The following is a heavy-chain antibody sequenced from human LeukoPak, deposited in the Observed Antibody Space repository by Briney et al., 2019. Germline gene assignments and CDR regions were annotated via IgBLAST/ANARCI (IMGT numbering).Heavy chain of an antibody. CDR3: TRRITIFLGMDV. D-gene: IGHD3-3*01. CDR2: IRSKANSYAT. J-gene: IGHJ6*02. CDR1: GYTFSSSA. Sequence: GGCLRLSCAASGYTFSSSAMPWVRQASGKGLEWVGRIRSKANSYATAYAASVKGRFTISRDDSKNTAYLQMNSLKTEDTAVYYCTRRITIFLGMDVWGQGTTVTVSS. V-gene: IGHV3-73*01.